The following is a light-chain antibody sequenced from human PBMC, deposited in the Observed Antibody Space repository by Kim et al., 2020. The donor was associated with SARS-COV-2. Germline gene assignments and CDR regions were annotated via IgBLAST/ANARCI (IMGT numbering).Light chain of an antibody. CDR1: QSISSW. CDR2: DAS. J-gene: IGKJ1*01. CDR3: QQYKGT. Sequence: DIQMTQSPSTLSASVGDRVTITCRASQSISSWLAWYQQKPGKPPKLLIYDASSLESGVPSRFSGSGSGTEFTLTISSLQPDDFATYYCQQYKGTFGQGTKVDIK. V-gene: IGKV1-5*01.